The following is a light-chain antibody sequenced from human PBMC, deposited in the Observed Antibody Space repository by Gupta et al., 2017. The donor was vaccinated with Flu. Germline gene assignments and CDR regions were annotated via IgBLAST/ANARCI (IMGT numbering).Light chain of an antibody. CDR2: AAS. CDR1: QGISSY. Sequence: PSPLSASTGDRVTITCRASQGISSYLAWYQQKPGKAPKLLIYAASTLQSGVPSRFSGSGSGTDFTLTISCLQSEDFATYYCQQYYSYPRTFGQGTKVEIK. J-gene: IGKJ1*01. CDR3: QQYYSYPRT. V-gene: IGKV1-8*01.